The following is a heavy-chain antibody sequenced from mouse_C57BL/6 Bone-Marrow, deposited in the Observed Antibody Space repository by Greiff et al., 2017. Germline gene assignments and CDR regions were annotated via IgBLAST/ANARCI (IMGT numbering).Heavy chain of an antibody. D-gene: IGHD1-1*01. CDR2: INYDGSST. J-gene: IGHJ2*01. Sequence: EVMLVESEGGLVQPGSSMKLSCTASGFTFSDYYMAWVRQVPEKGLEWVANINYDGSSTYYLDSLKSRFIISRDNAKNTLYLQMSSLKSEDTATYYCARVGATVVADYWGQGTTLTVSS. CDR1: GFTFSDYY. CDR3: ARVGATVVADY. V-gene: IGHV5-16*01.